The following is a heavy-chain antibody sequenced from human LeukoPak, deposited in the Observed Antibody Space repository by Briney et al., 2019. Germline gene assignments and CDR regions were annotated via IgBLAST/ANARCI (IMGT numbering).Heavy chain of an antibody. J-gene: IGHJ3*02. CDR3: AKGVRGII. V-gene: IGHV3-23*01. CDR1: GFTFSNYA. Sequence: GGALRLSCAASGFTFSNYAMSWVRQAPGKGLEWVSGIGGSGGSTNYADSVKGRFTISRDNSKNTLYLQMYNLRADDTAVYYCAKGVRGIIWGQGTMVTVSS. CDR2: IGGSGGST. D-gene: IGHD3-10*01.